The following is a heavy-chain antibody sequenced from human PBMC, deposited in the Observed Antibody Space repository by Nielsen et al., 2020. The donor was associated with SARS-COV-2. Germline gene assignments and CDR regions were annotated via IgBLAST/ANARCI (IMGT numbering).Heavy chain of an antibody. V-gene: IGHV3-23*01. CDR3: AKDLLGSWGSPSDN. J-gene: IGHJ4*02. D-gene: IGHD1-26*01. Sequence: GGSLRLSCAASGFTFSDYAMAWVRQAPGKGLEWVSVIKTNGGITYYADSVKGRCTISRDNSKNTLYLQMNSLRVEDTAVYYCAKDLLGSWGSPSDNWGQGTLVTVSS. CDR1: GFTFSDYA. CDR2: IKTNGGIT.